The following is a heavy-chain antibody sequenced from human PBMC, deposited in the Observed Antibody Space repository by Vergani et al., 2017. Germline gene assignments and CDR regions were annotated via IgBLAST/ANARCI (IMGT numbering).Heavy chain of an antibody. V-gene: IGHV3-30*18. J-gene: IGHJ4*02. Sequence: QVQLVESGGGVVQPGRSLRLSCAASGFTFSSYGMPWVRQAPGKGLEWVAVISYDGSNKYYADSVKVRFTISRDNSKNTLYLQMNGRRAEDTAVYYCAKESGYRGYGADYWGQGTLVTVSS. CDR3: AKESGYRGYGADY. CDR2: ISYDGSNK. D-gene: IGHD5-12*01. CDR1: GFTFSSYG.